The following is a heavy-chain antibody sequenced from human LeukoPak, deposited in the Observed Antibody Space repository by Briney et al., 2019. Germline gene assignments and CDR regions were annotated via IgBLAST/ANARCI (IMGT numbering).Heavy chain of an antibody. J-gene: IGHJ4*02. V-gene: IGHV3-23*01. CDR2: ISGSGGST. CDR1: GFTFSSYV. CDR3: ARQYYYGSGSYLFDY. Sequence: GGSLRLSCAASGFTFSSYVMSWVRQAPGKGLEWVSAISGSGGSTYYADSVKGRFTISRDNSKNTLYLQMNSLRAEDTAVYYCARQYYYGSGSYLFDYWGQGTLVTVSS. D-gene: IGHD3-10*01.